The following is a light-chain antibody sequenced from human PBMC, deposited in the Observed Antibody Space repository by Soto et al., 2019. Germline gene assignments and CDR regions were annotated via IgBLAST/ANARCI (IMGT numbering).Light chain of an antibody. CDR3: QQYGRSPLT. V-gene: IGKV3-20*01. CDR2: SSS. Sequence: EIVLTQSPGTLSLSPGERAILSCRASPSLSSSFLAWYQLKPGQAPRLLIYSSSNRATGIPDRFSGSGSGTDSTLTISTLEPADVAVYDWQQYGRSPLTVAGSTKVDIK. J-gene: IGKJ4*01. CDR1: PSLSSSF.